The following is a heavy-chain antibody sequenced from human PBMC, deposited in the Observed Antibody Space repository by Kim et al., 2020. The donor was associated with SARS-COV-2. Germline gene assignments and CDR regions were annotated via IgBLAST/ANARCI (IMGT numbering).Heavy chain of an antibody. Sequence: ASVKVSCKASGYTFTGYYMHWVRQAPGQGLEWMGRINPNSGGTNYAQKFQGRVTMTRDTSISTAYMELSRLRSDDTAVYYCARIDTWITARPYYYYGMDVWGQGTTVTVSS. CDR1: GYTFTGYY. D-gene: IGHD1-20*01. CDR2: INPNSGGT. J-gene: IGHJ6*02. CDR3: ARIDTWITARPYYYYGMDV. V-gene: IGHV1-2*06.